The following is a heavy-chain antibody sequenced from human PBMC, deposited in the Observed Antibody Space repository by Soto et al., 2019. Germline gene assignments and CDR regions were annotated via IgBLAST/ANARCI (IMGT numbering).Heavy chain of an antibody. CDR2: ISGSGGST. CDR1: GFTFSSYA. CDR3: AKDRGVIVVVVAAGPRGFDP. Sequence: PGGSLRLSCAASGFTFSSYAMSWVRQAPGKGLEWVSAISGSGGSTYYADSVKGRFTISRDNSKNTLYLQMNSLRAEDTAVYYCAKDRGVIVVVVAAGPRGFDPWGQGTLVTVPQ. D-gene: IGHD2-15*01. J-gene: IGHJ5*02. V-gene: IGHV3-23*01.